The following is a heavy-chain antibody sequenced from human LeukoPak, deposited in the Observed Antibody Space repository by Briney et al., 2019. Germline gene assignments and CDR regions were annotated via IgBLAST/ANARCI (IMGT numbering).Heavy chain of an antibody. D-gene: IGHD3-10*01. CDR1: GGSISSYY. V-gene: IGHV4-59*01. J-gene: IGHJ5*02. CDR2: IYYSGST. CDR3: ARVASMVRGSWFDP. Sequence: SETLSLTCTVSGGSISSYYWSWIRQPPGKGLEWIGYIYYSGSTNYNPSLKSRVTISVDTSKKQFSLKLSSVTAADTAVYYCARVASMVRGSWFDPWGQGTLVTVSS.